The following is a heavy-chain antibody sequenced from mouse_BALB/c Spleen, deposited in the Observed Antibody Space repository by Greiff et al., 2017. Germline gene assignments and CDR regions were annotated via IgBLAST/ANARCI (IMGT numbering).Heavy chain of an antibody. CDR2: ISSGGGNT. CDR1: GFTFSSYT. D-gene: IGHD2-3*01. J-gene: IGHJ2*01. V-gene: IGHV5-9*03. Sequence: EVHLVESGGGLVKPGGSLKLSCAASGFTFSSYTMSWVRQTPEKRLEWVATISSGGGNTYYSDSVKGRFTISRDKAKNNLYLQMSSLRSEDTALYYCARYVMTLPFDYWGQGTTLTVSS. CDR3: ARYVMTLPFDY.